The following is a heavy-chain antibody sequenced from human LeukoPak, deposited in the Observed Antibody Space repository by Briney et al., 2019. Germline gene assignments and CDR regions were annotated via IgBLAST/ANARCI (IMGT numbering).Heavy chain of an antibody. CDR2: IYHSGST. J-gene: IGHJ4*02. D-gene: IGHD5-18*01. Sequence: SETLSLTCTVSGGSISSGGCYWSWIRQPPGKGLEWIGYIYHSGSTYYNPSLKSRVTISVDRSKNQFSLKLSSVTAADTAVYYCARAPPPMDTRPYYFDYWGQGTLVTVSS. CDR3: ARAPPPMDTRPYYFDY. CDR1: GGSISSGGCY. V-gene: IGHV4-30-2*01.